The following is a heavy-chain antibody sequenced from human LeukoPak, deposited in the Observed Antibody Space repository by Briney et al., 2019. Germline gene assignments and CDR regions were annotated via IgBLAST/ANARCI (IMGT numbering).Heavy chain of an antibody. CDR2: INHSGST. V-gene: IGHV4-34*01. D-gene: IGHD3-22*01. Sequence: SETLSLTCAVYGGSFSGFYWSWIRQPPGKGLEWIGEINHSGSTNYNPSLKSRVTISVDTSKNQFSLKLSSVTAADTAVYYCARAQKKYYYDSSGYYSRDYFDYWGQGTLVTVSS. CDR1: GGSFSGFY. J-gene: IGHJ4*02. CDR3: ARAQKKYYYDSSGYYSRDYFDY.